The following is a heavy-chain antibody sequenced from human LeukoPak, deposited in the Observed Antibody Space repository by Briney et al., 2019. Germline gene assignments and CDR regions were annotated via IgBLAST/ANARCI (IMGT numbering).Heavy chain of an antibody. CDR1: GFTFSSYG. CDR3: ARTVVPAAIDYYYYGMDV. V-gene: IGHV3-33*01. CDR2: IWYDGSNK. J-gene: IGHJ6*02. D-gene: IGHD2-2*01. Sequence: GSLRLSCAASGFTFSSYGMHWVRQAPGKGLEWVAVIWYDGSNKYYADSVKGRFTISRDNSKNTLYLQMNSLRAEDTAVYYCARTVVPAAIDYYYYGMDVWGQGTTVTVSS.